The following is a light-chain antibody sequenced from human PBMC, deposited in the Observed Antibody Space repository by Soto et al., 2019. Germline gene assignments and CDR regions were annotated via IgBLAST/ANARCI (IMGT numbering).Light chain of an antibody. Sequence: QSVLTQPPSLSEAPRQRVTISCSGSSSNIGNNAVNWYQQLPGKAPKLLIYYDDLLPSGVSDRFSGSKSGTSASLAISGLQSEDEADYYCVAWDDSLNGVVLGGGTQLTVL. CDR2: YDD. CDR1: SSNIGNNA. J-gene: IGLJ2*01. V-gene: IGLV1-36*01. CDR3: VAWDDSLNGVV.